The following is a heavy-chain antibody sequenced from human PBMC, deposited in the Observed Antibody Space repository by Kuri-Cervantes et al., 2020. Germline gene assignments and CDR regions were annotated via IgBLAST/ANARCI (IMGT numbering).Heavy chain of an antibody. D-gene: IGHD1-26*01. CDR2: ISSSGSTI. Sequence: GESLKISCAASGFTFSDYYMSWIRQAPGKGLGWVSYISSSGSTIYYADSVKGRLTISRDNAKNSLYLQMNSLRAEDTAVYYCARSWELLGWFDPWGQGTLVTVSS. CDR3: ARSWELLGWFDP. V-gene: IGHV3-11*01. CDR1: GFTFSDYY. J-gene: IGHJ5*02.